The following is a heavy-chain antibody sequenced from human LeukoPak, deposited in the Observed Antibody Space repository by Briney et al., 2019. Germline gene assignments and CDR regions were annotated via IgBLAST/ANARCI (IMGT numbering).Heavy chain of an antibody. D-gene: IGHD6-13*01. CDR3: ARYSSSWFVY. Sequence: GRSLRLSCAASGFTFSSYAMHWVRQAPGKGLEWVPVISYDGSNKYYADSVKGRFTISRDNSKNTLYLQMNSLRAEDTAVYYCARYSSSWFVYWGQGTLVTVSS. CDR1: GFTFSSYA. J-gene: IGHJ5*01. V-gene: IGHV3-30*04. CDR2: ISYDGSNK.